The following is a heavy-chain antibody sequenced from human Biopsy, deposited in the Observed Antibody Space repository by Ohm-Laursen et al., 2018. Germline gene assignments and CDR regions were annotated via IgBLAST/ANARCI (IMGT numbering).Heavy chain of an antibody. CDR1: GGDINNYY. J-gene: IGHJ6*02. D-gene: IGHD4-11*01. V-gene: IGHV4-4*07. Sequence: TLSLTCNVSGGDINNYYWSWIRQPAGKGLEWIGRIYPGGGTNYNPSLKSRVTMSVDTSKKQLSLRLRSVTAADTAVYYCARDSGILNYGNFKYYHYYGMDVWGQGTKVTVSS. CDR3: ARDSGILNYGNFKYYHYYGMDV. CDR2: IYPGGGT.